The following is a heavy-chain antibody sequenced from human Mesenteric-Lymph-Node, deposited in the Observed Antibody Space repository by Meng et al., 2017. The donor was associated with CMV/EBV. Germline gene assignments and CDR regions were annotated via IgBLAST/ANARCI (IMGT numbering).Heavy chain of an antibody. D-gene: IGHD6-13*01. Sequence: GGSLRLSCAASGFDITTYTMNWVRQAPGKGLEWVSSISSSSNDIYYADSVKGRFTISRDNAKSSLYLQMNSLRAGDTAVYYWAREKVGSNRQSSSWSTFKPRESKQGLDFWGQGIRVTVSS. V-gene: IGHV3-21*01. CDR1: GFDITTYT. CDR2: ISSSSNDI. CDR3: AREKVGSNRQSSSWSTFKPRESKQGLDF. J-gene: IGHJ4*02.